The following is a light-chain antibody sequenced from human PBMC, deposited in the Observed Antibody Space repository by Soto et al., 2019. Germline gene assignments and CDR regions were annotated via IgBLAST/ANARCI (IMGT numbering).Light chain of an antibody. Sequence: SYELTQPPSVSVSPGQTASITCSGDKLGDKYACWYQQKPGQSPVLVIYQDIKRPSGIPERFSGSNSGNTVTLTISGTQTMDEADYFCQAWDSTIVVFGGGTKLTVL. CDR3: QAWDSTIVV. J-gene: IGLJ2*01. V-gene: IGLV3-1*01. CDR2: QDI. CDR1: KLGDKY.